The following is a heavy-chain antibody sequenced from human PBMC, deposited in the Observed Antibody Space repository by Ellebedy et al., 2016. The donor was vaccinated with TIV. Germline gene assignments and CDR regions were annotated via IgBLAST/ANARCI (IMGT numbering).Heavy chain of an antibody. CDR2: IRSSINSI. Sequence: GGSLRLSXAASGFTFNTYSMNWVRQAPGKGLEWVAFIRSSINSISYADSVKGRFTISRDDAENSLYLQMNSLRAEDTAVYYCAKDPNSGPYFWGQGTLVSVSS. D-gene: IGHD1-26*01. V-gene: IGHV3-48*01. J-gene: IGHJ4*02. CDR3: AKDPNSGPYF. CDR1: GFTFNTYS.